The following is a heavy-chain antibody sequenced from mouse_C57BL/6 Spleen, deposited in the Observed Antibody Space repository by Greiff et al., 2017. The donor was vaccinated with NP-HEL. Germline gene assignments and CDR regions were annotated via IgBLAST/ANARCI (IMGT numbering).Heavy chain of an antibody. CDR3: ARRGLRRGRSHYFDY. D-gene: IGHD2-4*01. J-gene: IGHJ2*01. CDR2: INPNNGGT. CDR1: GYTFTDYN. Sequence: VQLQQSGPELVKPGASVKIPCKASGYTFTDYNMDWVKQSHGKSLEWIGDINPNNGGTIYNQKFKGKATLTVDKSSSTAYMELRSLTSEDTAVYYCARRGLRRGRSHYFDYWGQGTTLTVSS. V-gene: IGHV1-18*01.